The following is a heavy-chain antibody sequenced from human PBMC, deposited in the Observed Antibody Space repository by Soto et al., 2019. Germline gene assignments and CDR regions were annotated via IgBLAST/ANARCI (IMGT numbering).Heavy chain of an antibody. V-gene: IGHV3-48*02. Sequence: GGSLRLSCAASGFTFSSYSMNWVRQAPGKGLEWVSYINSSSSTIYYADSVKGRFTISRDNAKNSLYLQMNSLRDEDTAVYYCASLGSEPSDAFDIWGQGTMVTVSS. D-gene: IGHD1-26*01. J-gene: IGHJ3*02. CDR3: ASLGSEPSDAFDI. CDR1: GFTFSSYS. CDR2: INSSSSTI.